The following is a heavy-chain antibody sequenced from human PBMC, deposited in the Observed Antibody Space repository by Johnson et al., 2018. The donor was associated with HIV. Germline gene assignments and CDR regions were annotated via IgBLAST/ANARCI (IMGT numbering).Heavy chain of an antibody. CDR3: AKDLVVVTARGAFDI. J-gene: IGHJ3*02. V-gene: IGHV3-30*02. CDR1: GFTFSSYG. D-gene: IGHD2-21*02. CDR2: IRYDGSNK. Sequence: QVQLVESGGGVVQPGGSLRLSCAASGFTFSSYGMHWVRQAPGKGLEWVAFIRYDGSNKYFADSVKGRFTISRDNSKNTLYLQMNSLRAEDTAVYYCAKDLVVVTARGAFDIWGQ.